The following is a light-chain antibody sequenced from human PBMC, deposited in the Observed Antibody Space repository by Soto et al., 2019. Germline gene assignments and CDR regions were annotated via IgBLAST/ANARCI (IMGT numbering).Light chain of an antibody. V-gene: IGKV1-39*01. J-gene: IGKJ1*01. CDR1: QSISNY. Sequence: DIPLTQSPYSLSASVGDRVTLTCRASQSISNYLNWYQQKPGKAPKLLIYAASSLQSGVPSRFSGSGSGTDFALTISSLQPEDFATYYCQQSYSTPRTFGQGTKVDIK. CDR3: QQSYSTPRT. CDR2: AAS.